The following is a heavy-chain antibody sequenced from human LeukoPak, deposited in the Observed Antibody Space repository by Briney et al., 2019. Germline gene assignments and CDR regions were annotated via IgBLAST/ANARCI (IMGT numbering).Heavy chain of an antibody. J-gene: IGHJ6*03. CDR1: GGTFSSYA. V-gene: IGHV1-69*04. CDR3: ARAVTNYYYYYMDV. D-gene: IGHD4-11*01. CDR2: IIPILGIA. Sequence: ASVKVSCKASGGTFSSYAISWVRQAPGQGLEWMGRIIPILGIANYAQKFQGRVTITADKSTSTAYMELSSLRSEDTAVYYCARAVTNYYYYYMDVWGKGTTVTVSS.